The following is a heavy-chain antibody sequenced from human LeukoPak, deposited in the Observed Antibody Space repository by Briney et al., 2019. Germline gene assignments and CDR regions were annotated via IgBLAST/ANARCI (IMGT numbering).Heavy chain of an antibody. J-gene: IGHJ4*02. V-gene: IGHV4-34*01. CDR3: ARGKDGSSWYAS. CDR2: INHSGST. CDR1: GFTFSDYY. Sequence: GSLRLSCAASGFTFSDYYMSWIRQPPGKGLEWIGEINHSGSTNYNPSLKSRVTISVDTSKNQFSLKLSSVTAADTAVYYCARGKDGSSWYASWGQGTLVTVSS. D-gene: IGHD6-13*01.